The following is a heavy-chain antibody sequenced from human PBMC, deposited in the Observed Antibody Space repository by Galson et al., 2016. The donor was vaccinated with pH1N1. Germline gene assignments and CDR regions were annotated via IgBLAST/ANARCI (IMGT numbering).Heavy chain of an antibody. CDR3: ARGRVPIFGVIKYYGMDV. V-gene: IGHV1-69*06. CDR2: IIPIFNTA. CDR1: GGTFGSFG. J-gene: IGHJ6*02. D-gene: IGHD3-3*01. Sequence: SVKVSCKASGGTFGSFGINWVRQAPGQGLEWMGGIIPIFNTAKYARNFQGRLKITADKSTSTVYLEKKSLTPDDTAVYYCARGRVPIFGVIKYYGMDVWGQGTTVTVSS.